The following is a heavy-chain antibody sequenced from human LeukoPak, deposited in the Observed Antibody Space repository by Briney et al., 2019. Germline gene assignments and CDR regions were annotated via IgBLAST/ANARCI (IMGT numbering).Heavy chain of an antibody. CDR2: VYHSGST. Sequence: SETLSLTCGVSGGSITSSNWWTWVRQPPGMGLEWIGEVYHSGSTYYNPSLKSRVTISVDESKNQFSLRLSSVTAADTAVYYCATAGSSSWYKYFQHWGQGTLVTVSS. J-gene: IGHJ1*01. D-gene: IGHD6-13*01. V-gene: IGHV4-4*02. CDR3: ATAGSSSWYKYFQH. CDR1: GGSITSSNW.